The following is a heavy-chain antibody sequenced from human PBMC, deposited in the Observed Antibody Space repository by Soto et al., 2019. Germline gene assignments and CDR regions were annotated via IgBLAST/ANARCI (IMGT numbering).Heavy chain of an antibody. V-gene: IGHV4-61*01. J-gene: IGHJ5*02. Sequence: QVQLQESGPGLVKPAETLSLTCTVSGGFVSSASYFWSWIRQPPGKEMEFIAYVYYTGTTKYSPSLKSRASISLDTSKNQLSLNLSSVTTADTAIYYCASMRFGEVPYWFDPWGQGLMVTVS. D-gene: IGHD3-3*01. CDR2: VYYTGTT. CDR3: ASMRFGEVPYWFDP. CDR1: GGFVSSASYF.